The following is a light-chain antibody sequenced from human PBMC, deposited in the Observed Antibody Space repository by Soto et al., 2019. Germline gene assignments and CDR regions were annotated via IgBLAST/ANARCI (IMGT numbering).Light chain of an antibody. V-gene: IGLV1-40*01. Sequence: QSVLTQPPSVSGAPGQSVTISCTGSSSNIGAGYDVHWYQQLPGTAPKLLIYANSNRPSGVPDRFSGSKSGTSASLAITGLQAEDEADYHCQSYDSSLSGYVFGTGTKVTVL. CDR2: ANS. CDR1: SSNIGAGYD. J-gene: IGLJ1*01. CDR3: QSYDSSLSGYV.